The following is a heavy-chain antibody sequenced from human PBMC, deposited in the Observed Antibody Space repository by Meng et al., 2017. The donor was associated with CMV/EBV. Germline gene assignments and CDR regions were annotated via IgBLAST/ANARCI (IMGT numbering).Heavy chain of an antibody. J-gene: IGHJ4*02. CDR2: ISAYNGNT. CDR3: ARPNYYDSSGYYPPDY. V-gene: IGHV1-18*01. D-gene: IGHD3-22*01. CDR1: GYTFTGYG. Sequence: SGYTFTGYGISWVRQAPGQGLEWMGWISAYNGNTNYAQKLQGRVTMTTDTSTSTAYMELRSLRSDDTAVYYCARPNYYDSSGYYPPDYWGQGTLVTVSS.